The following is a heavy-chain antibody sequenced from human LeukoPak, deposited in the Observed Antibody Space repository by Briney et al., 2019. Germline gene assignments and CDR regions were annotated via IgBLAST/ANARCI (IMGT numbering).Heavy chain of an antibody. CDR3: ARDKPRDSVAGSNFDY. CDR2: ISFDGTK. V-gene: IGHV3-30*03. D-gene: IGHD6-19*01. Sequence: PGGSLRLSCAASGFTFSSYGMHWVRQAQGKGLEWVAVISFDGTKYYADSVKGRFTISRDNSKNTLYLQMNSLRVEDTAVYYCARDKPRDSVAGSNFDYWGQGILVTVSS. CDR1: GFTFSSYG. J-gene: IGHJ4*02.